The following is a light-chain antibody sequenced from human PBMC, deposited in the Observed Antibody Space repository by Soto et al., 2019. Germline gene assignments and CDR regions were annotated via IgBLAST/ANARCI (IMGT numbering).Light chain of an antibody. CDR2: RNN. CDR1: SSNIGSNY. V-gene: IGLV1-47*01. Sequence: QSVLTQPHSASGTPGQRVTISCSGSSSNIGSNYVYWYQQLPGTAPKLLIYRNNQRPSGVPDRFSGSKSGTSASLAISGLRSEDEADYYCAAWDDSLSGLVVFGGGTKVTVL. J-gene: IGLJ2*01. CDR3: AAWDDSLSGLVV.